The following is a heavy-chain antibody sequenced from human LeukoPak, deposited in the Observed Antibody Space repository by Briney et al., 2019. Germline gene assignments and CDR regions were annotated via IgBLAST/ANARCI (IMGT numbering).Heavy chain of an antibody. CDR1: GFTFRSYW. J-gene: IGHJ6*02. D-gene: IGHD7-27*01. Sequence: GGSLRLSCGVSGFTFRSYWMHWVRQAPGKGLVWVSRINNDGSNTTYADSVKGRFSISRDNAKNTLYLQMNSLRAEDTAVYYCVRPLQLGNYYYALDVWGQGTTVTVSS. CDR3: VRPLQLGNYYYALDV. CDR2: INNDGSNT. V-gene: IGHV3-74*03.